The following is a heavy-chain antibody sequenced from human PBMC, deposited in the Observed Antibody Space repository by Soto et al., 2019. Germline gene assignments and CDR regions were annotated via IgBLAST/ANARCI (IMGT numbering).Heavy chain of an antibody. D-gene: IGHD2-15*01. V-gene: IGHV3-43*01. CDR3: GKEGYRIFDY. CDR1: GFTFDDYT. Sequence: GGSLRLSCAGSGFTFDDYTIHWVRQPPGKGLEWVSLITLNAGSTFYADSAKGRFTISRDNNKNSLYLQMYSLRTADTALYYSGKEGYRIFDYWGQGTLVTVSS. CDR2: ITLNAGST. J-gene: IGHJ4*02.